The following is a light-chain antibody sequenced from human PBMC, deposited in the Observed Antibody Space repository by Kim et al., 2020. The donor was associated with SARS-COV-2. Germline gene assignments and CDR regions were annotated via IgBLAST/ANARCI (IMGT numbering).Light chain of an antibody. CDR3: QQYGSSPLT. CDR1: QSVSSSY. J-gene: IGKJ4*01. Sequence: EIVLTQSPGTLSLSPGERATLSCRASQSVSSSYLAWYQQKPGQAPRLLIYGASSRATGTPDRFSGSGSGTDFTLTISRLGPEDFAVYYCQQYGSSPLTFGGGTKVDIK. CDR2: GAS. V-gene: IGKV3-20*01.